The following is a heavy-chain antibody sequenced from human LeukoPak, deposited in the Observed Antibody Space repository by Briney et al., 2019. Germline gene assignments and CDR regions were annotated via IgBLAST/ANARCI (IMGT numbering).Heavy chain of an antibody. J-gene: IGHJ4*02. V-gene: IGHV4-59*01. CDR1: GGSISSYY. CDR2: IYYSGST. Sequence: SETLSLTCTVSGGSISSYYWSWIRQPPGKRLEWIGYIYYSGSTNYNPSLKSRVTISVDTSKNQFSLKLSSVTAADTAVYYCARTRYDILTGYYKGTLFDYWGQGTLVTVSS. D-gene: IGHD3-9*01. CDR3: ARTRYDILTGYYKGTLFDY.